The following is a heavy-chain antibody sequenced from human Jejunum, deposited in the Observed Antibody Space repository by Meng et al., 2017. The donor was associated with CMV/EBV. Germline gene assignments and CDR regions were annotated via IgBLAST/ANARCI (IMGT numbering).Heavy chain of an antibody. V-gene: IGHV3-30*02. Sequence: SCAASGFTFSSYGIHWVRQAPGKGLEWVAFLQYDGSKKSYADSVKGRFTISRDNSKNTLYLQMNSLRGEDTALYYCARGVNYGMDVWGQGTTVTVSS. CDR2: LQYDGSKK. CDR1: GFTFSSYG. CDR3: ARGVNYGMDV. J-gene: IGHJ6*02. D-gene: IGHD3-10*01.